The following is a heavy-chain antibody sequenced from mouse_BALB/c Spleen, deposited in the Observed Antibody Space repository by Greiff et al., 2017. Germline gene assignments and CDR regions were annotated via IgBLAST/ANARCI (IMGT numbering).Heavy chain of an antibody. J-gene: IGHJ2*01. CDR3: ARGRFDGYHDY. Sequence: EVQLHQSGPELVKPGASVKMSCKASGYTFTSYVMHWVKQKPGQGLEWIGYINPYNDGTKYNEKFKGKATLTSDKSSSTAYMELSSLTSEDSAVYYCARGRFDGYHDYWGQGTTLTVSS. CDR1: GYTFTSYV. V-gene: IGHV1-14*01. D-gene: IGHD2-3*01. CDR2: INPYNDGT.